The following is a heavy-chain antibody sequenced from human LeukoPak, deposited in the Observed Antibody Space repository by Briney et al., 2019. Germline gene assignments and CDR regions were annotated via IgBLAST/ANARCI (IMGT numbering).Heavy chain of an antibody. CDR3: ARLSSFAFDI. V-gene: IGHV3-23*01. CDR2: ILHNGDST. CDR1: GFTCSTYV. J-gene: IGHJ3*02. D-gene: IGHD3-16*02. Sequence: GGSLRLSCAASGFTCSTYVMSWVRQAPGKGLEWLSLILHNGDSTYYADSVKGRFTISRDNTKNTLYLQMNSLRAEDTAVYYCARLSSFAFDIWGQGTMVTVSS.